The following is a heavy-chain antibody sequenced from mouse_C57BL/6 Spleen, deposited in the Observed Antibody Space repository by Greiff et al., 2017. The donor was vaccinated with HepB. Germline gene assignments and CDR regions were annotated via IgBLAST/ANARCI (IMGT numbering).Heavy chain of an antibody. V-gene: IGHV1-69*01. D-gene: IGHD1-1*01. Sequence: QVQLQQPGAELVMPGASVKLSCKASGYTFTSYWMHWVKQRPGQGLEWIGEIDPSDSYTNYNQKFKGKSTLTVDKSSSTAYMQLSSLTSEDSAVYDCASSGYYGSSNWYFDVWGTGTTVTVSS. CDR1: GYTFTSYW. CDR3: ASSGYYGSSNWYFDV. CDR2: IDPSDSYT. J-gene: IGHJ1*03.